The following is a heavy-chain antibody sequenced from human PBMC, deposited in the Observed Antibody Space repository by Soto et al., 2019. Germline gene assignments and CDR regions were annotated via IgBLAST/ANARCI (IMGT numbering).Heavy chain of an antibody. Sequence: PVESLKISCKGSGDSFTSYWIGWVGQMPGKGLEWMGIIYPGDSDTRYSPSFQGQVTISADKSISTAYLQWSSLKASDTAMYYCARHGILSSIAAVAAGMDVWGQGTTVTVSS. CDR1: GDSFTSYW. D-gene: IGHD6-13*01. CDR2: IYPGDSDT. CDR3: ARHGILSSIAAVAAGMDV. J-gene: IGHJ6*02. V-gene: IGHV5-51*01.